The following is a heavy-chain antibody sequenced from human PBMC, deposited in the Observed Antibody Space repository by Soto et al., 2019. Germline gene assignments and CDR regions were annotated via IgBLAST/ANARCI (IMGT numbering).Heavy chain of an antibody. CDR1: GGTFSSYT. CDR2: IIPILGIA. V-gene: IGHV1-69*02. CDR3: ARAPSRSGSNPWFDP. J-gene: IGHJ5*02. Sequence: QVQLVQSGAEVKKPGSSVKVSCKASGGTFSSYTISWVRQAPGQGLEWMGRIIPILGIANYAQKSQGRVTITADKSTSTAYVELSSLRSEDTAVYYCARAPSRSGSNPWFDPWGQGTLVTVSS. D-gene: IGHD1-26*01.